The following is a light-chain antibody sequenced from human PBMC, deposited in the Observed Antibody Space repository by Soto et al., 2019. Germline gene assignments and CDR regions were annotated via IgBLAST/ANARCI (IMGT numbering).Light chain of an antibody. J-gene: IGKJ1*01. V-gene: IGKV1-6*01. CDR1: QGIRND. CDR3: LQDYNYPRT. Sequence: AIQMTQSPSSLSASVGDRVTITCRASQGIRNDLGWYQQKPGRAPKLLIYAASTLQSGVPSRFSGSGSGTDFTLTISSLQPEDFATNYCLQDYNYPRTFGQGTKVEAK. CDR2: AAS.